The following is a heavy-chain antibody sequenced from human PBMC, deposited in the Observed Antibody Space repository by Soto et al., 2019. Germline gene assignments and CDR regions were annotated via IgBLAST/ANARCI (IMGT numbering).Heavy chain of an antibody. CDR3: ARTDIVVVVAATPRGGYYYYGMDV. Sequence: QVQLVQSGAEVKKPGSSVKVSCKASRGTFSSYAISWVRQAPGQGLEWMGGIIPIFGTANYAQKFQGRVTITADESTSTAYMEVSSLRSEDTAVYYCARTDIVVVVAATPRGGYYYYGMDVWGQGTTVTVSS. CDR1: RGTFSSYA. V-gene: IGHV1-69*01. CDR2: IIPIFGTA. D-gene: IGHD2-15*01. J-gene: IGHJ6*02.